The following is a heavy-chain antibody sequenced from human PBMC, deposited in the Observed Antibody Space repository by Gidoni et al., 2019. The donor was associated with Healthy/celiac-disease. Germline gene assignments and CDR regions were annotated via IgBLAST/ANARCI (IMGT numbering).Heavy chain of an antibody. CDR1: GSSISSGYY. CDR2: IYHSGST. V-gene: IGHV4-38-2*01. CDR3: ARVIAAAGGVDY. Sequence: QVQLQQSGPGLVKPSAPLSLPCAVSGSSISSGYYWGWIRQPPGTGLEWIGSIYHSGSTYYNPSLKSRVTISVDTSKNQFSLKLSSVTAADTAVYYCARVIAAAGGVDYWGQGTLVTVSS. J-gene: IGHJ4*02. D-gene: IGHD6-13*01.